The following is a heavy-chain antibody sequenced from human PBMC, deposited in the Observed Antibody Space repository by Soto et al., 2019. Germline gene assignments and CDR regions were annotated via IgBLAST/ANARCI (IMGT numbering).Heavy chain of an antibody. CDR3: ARERLVPAASFDY. CDR1: GGSISSGDYY. J-gene: IGHJ4*02. D-gene: IGHD2-2*01. Sequence: QVQLQESGPGLVKASQTLSLTCTVSGGSISSGDYYWSWIRQPPGKGLEWIGYIYYSGSTYYNPSLKSRVTISVDTSKNQFSLKLSSVTAADTSVYYCARERLVPAASFDYWGQGTLVTVSS. CDR2: IYYSGST. V-gene: IGHV4-30-4*01.